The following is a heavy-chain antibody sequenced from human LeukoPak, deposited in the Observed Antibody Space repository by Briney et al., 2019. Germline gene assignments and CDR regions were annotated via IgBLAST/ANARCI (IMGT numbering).Heavy chain of an antibody. V-gene: IGHV3-48*01. D-gene: IGHD1-26*01. CDR3: ARDRRVDGMDA. J-gene: IGHJ6*02. CDR1: GFTFNTYN. CDR2: ISGSSSTV. Sequence: GGSLRLSCAASGFTFNTYNMNWVRQAPGKGLQWVSNISGSSSTVFYSDSVKGRFTISRDNAKNSLYLQMNSLRAEDTAVYYCARDRRVDGMDAWGQGTTVIVSS.